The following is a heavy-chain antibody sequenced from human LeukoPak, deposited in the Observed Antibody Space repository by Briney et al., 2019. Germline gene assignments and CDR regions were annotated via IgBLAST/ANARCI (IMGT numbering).Heavy chain of an antibody. D-gene: IGHD3-10*01. J-gene: IGHJ4*02. CDR1: GASISSGSYY. CDR2: IYTSGST. CDR3: ARGRGVSANLDY. Sequence: PSETLSLTCTVSGASISSGSYYWSWIRQPAGKGLEWIGRIYTSGSTNYNPSLKSRVTISVDTSKNQFSLKLSSVTAADTAVYYCARGRGVSANLDYWGQGTLVTVSS. V-gene: IGHV4-61*02.